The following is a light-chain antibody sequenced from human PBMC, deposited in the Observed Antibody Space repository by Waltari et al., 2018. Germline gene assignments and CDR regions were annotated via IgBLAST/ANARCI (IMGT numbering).Light chain of an antibody. CDR1: QTVNSN. V-gene: IGKV3-15*01. J-gene: IGKJ3*01. CDR2: GAS. CDR3: QHYNNWSGA. Sequence: EIVMTQPPATLSVSPGERATLSCRASQTVNSNLAWFQQRPGQAPRLLIYGASTRATGIPARFSGSGSGTEFTLTISSLQSEDFAVYYCQHYNNWSGAFGPGTKVDIK.